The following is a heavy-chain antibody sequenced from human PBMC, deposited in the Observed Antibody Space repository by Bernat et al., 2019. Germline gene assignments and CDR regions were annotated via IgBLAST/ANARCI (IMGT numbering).Heavy chain of an antibody. CDR2: INHSGST. CDR1: GGSFSGYY. V-gene: IGHV4-34*01. D-gene: IGHD2-2*01. CDR3: ARGLRPLGYCSSTSCYVLGDG. J-gene: IGHJ6*02. Sequence: QVQLQQWGAGLLKPSETLSLTCAVYGGSFSGYYWSWIRQPPGKGLEWIGEINHSGSTNYNPSLKRRVTISVDTSKNQFSLKLSSVTAADTAVYYCARGLRPLGYCSSTSCYVLGDGWGQGTTVTAS.